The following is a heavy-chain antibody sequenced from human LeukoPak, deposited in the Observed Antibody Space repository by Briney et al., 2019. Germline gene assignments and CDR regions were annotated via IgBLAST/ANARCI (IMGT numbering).Heavy chain of an antibody. D-gene: IGHD3-10*01. CDR1: GYTFTDYD. Sequence: ASVKVSCKTSGYTFTDYDITWVRQAPGQGLEWMGRVSPYNGNTYYSQSFQDRVTITKDTSTGTAYMDLRNLRTDDTAMYYCARNGRVRRVVKDLFEYWGQGTLVAVSS. CDR2: VSPYNGNT. V-gene: IGHV1-18*01. J-gene: IGHJ4*02. CDR3: ARNGRVRRVVKDLFEY.